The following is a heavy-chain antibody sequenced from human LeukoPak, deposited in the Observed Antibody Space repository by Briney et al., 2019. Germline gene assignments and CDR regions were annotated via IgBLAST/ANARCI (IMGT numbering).Heavy chain of an antibody. Sequence: GGSLRLSCAASGFTFSSYWMSWVRQAPGKGLEWVANINKDGSEKYYVDSVKGRFTISRDNAKNSLYLQMNSLRAEDTAVYFCARGFVYDSSGPYFDYWGQGTMVTVSS. D-gene: IGHD3-22*01. V-gene: IGHV3-7*04. CDR2: INKDGSEK. CDR1: GFTFSSYW. CDR3: ARGFVYDSSGPYFDY. J-gene: IGHJ4*02.